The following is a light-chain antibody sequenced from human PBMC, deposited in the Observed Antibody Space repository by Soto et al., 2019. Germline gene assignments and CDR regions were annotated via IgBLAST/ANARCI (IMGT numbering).Light chain of an antibody. CDR2: EVS. CDR3: SSHAGSLVV. CDR1: SSDVGGYNY. J-gene: IGLJ2*01. Sequence: QSVLTQPPSASGSPGQSVTISCTGTSSDVGGYNYVSWYQQHPGKAPKLMIYEVSKRPSGVPDRFSGSKSGNTASLTVSGLQAEDEADYYCSSHAGSLVVFGGGTKLTVL. V-gene: IGLV2-8*01.